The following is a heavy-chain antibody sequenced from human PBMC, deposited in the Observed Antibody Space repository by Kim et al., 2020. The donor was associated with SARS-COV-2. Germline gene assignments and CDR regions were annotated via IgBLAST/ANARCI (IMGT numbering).Heavy chain of an antibody. V-gene: IGHV1-46*01. D-gene: IGHD3-9*01. J-gene: IGHJ4*02. CDR3: ARDSGILTGYYDY. Sequence: YAQKFQGRVTMTRDTSTSTVYMELSSLRSEDTAVYYCARDSGILTGYYDYWGQGTLVTVSS.